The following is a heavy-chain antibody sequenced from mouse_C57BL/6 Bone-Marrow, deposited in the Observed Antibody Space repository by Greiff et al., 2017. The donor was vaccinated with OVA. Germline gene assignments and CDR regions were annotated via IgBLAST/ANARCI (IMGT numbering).Heavy chain of an antibody. Sequence: QVQLQQPGAALVMPGASVKLSCKASGYTFTSYWMHWVKQRPGQGLEWIGEIDPSDSYTNYNQKFKGKSTLTVDKSSSTAYMQLSSLTSEDSAVYYCARRRITTDLYYFDYWGQGTTLTVSS. CDR3: ARRRITTDLYYFDY. J-gene: IGHJ2*01. D-gene: IGHD1-1*01. V-gene: IGHV1-69*01. CDR2: IDPSDSYT. CDR1: GYTFTSYW.